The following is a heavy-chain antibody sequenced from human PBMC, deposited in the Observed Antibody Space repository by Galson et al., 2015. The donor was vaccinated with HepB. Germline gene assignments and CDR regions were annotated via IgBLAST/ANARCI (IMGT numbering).Heavy chain of an antibody. CDR1: GFTFSSYS. CDR3: ARDLQREGFDY. Sequence: SLRLSCAASGFTFSSYSMNWVRQAPGKGLEWVSSISSSSSYIYYADSVKGRFTISRDNAKNSLYLQMNSLRAEDTAVYYCARDLQREGFDYWGQGTLVTVSS. J-gene: IGHJ4*02. V-gene: IGHV3-21*01. CDR2: ISSSSSYI.